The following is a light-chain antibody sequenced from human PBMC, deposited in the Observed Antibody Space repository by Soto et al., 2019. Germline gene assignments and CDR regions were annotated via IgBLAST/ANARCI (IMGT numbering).Light chain of an antibody. CDR2: AAS. J-gene: IGKJ1*01. CDR1: QSISTY. V-gene: IGKV1-39*01. CDR3: PQSLSAPRS. Sequence: DIQMTQSPSSLSASVGDRVTITCRASQSISTYLNWYQQKTGKAPKLLIYAASSLQSGVPSRLRGRRSWTDFTLTISSLQPQEFATDYCPQSLSAPRSFGHGTNVEIK.